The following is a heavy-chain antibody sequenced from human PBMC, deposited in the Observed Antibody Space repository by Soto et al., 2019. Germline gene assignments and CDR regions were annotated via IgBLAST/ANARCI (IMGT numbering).Heavy chain of an antibody. V-gene: IGHV1-18*01. D-gene: IGHD1-20*01. CDR3: ARDHLINWNHPNRLFDY. CDR1: GYTFTSYG. Sequence: GASVKVSCKASGYTFTSYGISWVRQAPGQGLEWMGWISAYNGNTNYAQKLQGRVTMTTDTSTSTVYMELRSLRSDDTAVYYCARDHLINWNHPNRLFDYWGQGTLVTVSS. CDR2: ISAYNGNT. J-gene: IGHJ4*02.